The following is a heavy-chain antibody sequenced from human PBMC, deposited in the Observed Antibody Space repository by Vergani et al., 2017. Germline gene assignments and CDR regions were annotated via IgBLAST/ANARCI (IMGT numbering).Heavy chain of an antibody. Sequence: QVQLVESGGGLVKPGGSLRLSCAASGFTFSDYYMSWIRQAPGKGLEWVSYISSSGSTIYYADSVKGRFTISRDNSKNTLYLQMNSLRAEDTAVYYCARDTIFGVYYYMDVWGKGTTVTVSS. J-gene: IGHJ6*03. D-gene: IGHD3-3*01. CDR2: ISSSGSTI. CDR1: GFTFSDYY. CDR3: ARDTIFGVYYYMDV. V-gene: IGHV3-11*04.